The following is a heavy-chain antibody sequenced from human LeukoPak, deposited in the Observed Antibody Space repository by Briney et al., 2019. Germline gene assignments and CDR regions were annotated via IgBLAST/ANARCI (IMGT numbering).Heavy chain of an antibody. V-gene: IGHV4-59*01. CDR1: GGSITNYY. CDR2: IYYSGTT. D-gene: IGHD1-26*01. CDR3: AKDRSIGTYYTFDH. Sequence: SETLSLTCTVSGGSITNYYWSWIRQPPGKGLEWIGFIYYSGTTNYNPSLKSRVTTSVDTSKNQFSLKLSSMTAADTAVYYCAKDRSIGTYYTFDHWGQGTLVTVSS. J-gene: IGHJ4*02.